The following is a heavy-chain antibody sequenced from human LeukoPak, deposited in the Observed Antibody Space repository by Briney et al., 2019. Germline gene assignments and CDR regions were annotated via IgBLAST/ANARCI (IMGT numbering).Heavy chain of an antibody. CDR3: ARDMIHSSGAFDS. J-gene: IGHJ4*02. V-gene: IGHV3-53*01. Sequence: GGSLRLSCAVSGINVSTNHKTWVRQAPGKGLDLVSAINDVDTPYYADTVRGRFTISRDSAKNTLYLQMKSLRAEDTAVYYCARDMIHSSGAFDSWGQGTLVTVSS. CDR1: GINVSTNH. CDR2: INDVDTP. D-gene: IGHD3-22*01.